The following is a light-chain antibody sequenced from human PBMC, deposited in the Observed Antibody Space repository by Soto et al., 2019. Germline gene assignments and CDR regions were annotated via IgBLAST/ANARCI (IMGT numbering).Light chain of an antibody. Sequence: DIVLTQSPGTLSLSPGERATLSCRASQNVASSSLAWYQQTPGRAPRILIYGASSRATGIPDRFSGSGSGTDFTLTISRLEPEDFAVYYCQHYGTSPPFTFGQGTKLEIK. CDR2: GAS. CDR1: QNVASSS. J-gene: IGKJ2*01. V-gene: IGKV3-20*01. CDR3: QHYGTSPPFT.